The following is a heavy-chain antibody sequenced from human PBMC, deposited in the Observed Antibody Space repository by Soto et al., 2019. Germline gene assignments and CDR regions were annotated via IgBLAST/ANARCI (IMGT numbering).Heavy chain of an antibody. V-gene: IGHV1-69*13. D-gene: IGHD6-13*01. CDR3: ARGPPYSSSWYLGGVMDF. CDR2: IIPIFGTA. Sequence: SVKVSCKASGGTFSSYASSWVRQPPGQGHERMGGIIPIFGTANYAQKFQGRVTITADESTSTAYMELSSLRSEDTAVYYCARGPPYSSSWYLGGVMDFWGQGTTVTVSS. CDR1: GGTFSSYA. J-gene: IGHJ6*02.